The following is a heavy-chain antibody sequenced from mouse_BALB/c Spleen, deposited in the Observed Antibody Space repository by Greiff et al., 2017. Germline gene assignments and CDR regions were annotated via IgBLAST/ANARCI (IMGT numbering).Heavy chain of an antibody. J-gene: IGHJ2*01. Sequence: VQLQQSGAELVKPGASVKLSCTASGFNINDTYMHWVKQRPEQGLEWIGRIDPATGNTKYDPKFQGKATLTADTSSSTAYLQLSSLTSEDAAVYYCARLGDGYDGFDYWGQGTTLTVSS. V-gene: IGHV14-3*02. D-gene: IGHD2-2*01. CDR3: ARLGDGYDGFDY. CDR2: IDPATGNT. CDR1: GFNINDTY.